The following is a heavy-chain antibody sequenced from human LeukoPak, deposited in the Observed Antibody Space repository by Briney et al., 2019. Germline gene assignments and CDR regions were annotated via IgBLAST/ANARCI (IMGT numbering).Heavy chain of an antibody. J-gene: IGHJ4*02. CDR1: GGTFSSYA. CDR3: VAAGPGDY. CDR2: IIPISGTA. V-gene: IGHV1-69*05. Sequence: SVKVSCKASGGTFSSYAISWVRQAPGQGLEWMGGIIPISGTANYAQKFQGRVTITTDESTSTAYMELSSLRSEDTAVYYCVAAGPGDYWGQGTLVTVSS. D-gene: IGHD6-13*01.